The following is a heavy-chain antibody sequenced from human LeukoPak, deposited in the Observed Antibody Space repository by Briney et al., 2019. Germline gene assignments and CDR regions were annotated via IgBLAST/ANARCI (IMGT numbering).Heavy chain of an antibody. CDR1: GFTFSSYS. V-gene: IGHV3-21*01. Sequence: PGGSLRLSCAASGFTFSSYSMNWVRQAPGKGLEWVSSISSSSSYIYYADSVKGRFTISRDNAKNSLYLQMNSLRAEDTAVYYCARDIAAAGYFDYWGQGTLATVSS. CDR3: ARDIAAAGYFDY. CDR2: ISSSSSYI. J-gene: IGHJ4*02. D-gene: IGHD6-13*01.